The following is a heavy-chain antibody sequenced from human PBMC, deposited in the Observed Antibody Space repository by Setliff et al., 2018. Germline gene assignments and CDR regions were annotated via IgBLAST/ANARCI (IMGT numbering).Heavy chain of an antibody. CDR2: IIPNLGRV. D-gene: IGHD2-15*01. CDR3: ARGPPEFVVAPAEGKFDY. CDR1: GYTFTTYY. Sequence: RASVKVSCKASGYTFTTYYMHWVRQAPGQGLEWTGIIIPNLGRVKYAQRFQDRATITAEESTNTAYMELRSLRSDDTAIYYCARGPPEFVVAPAEGKFDYWGQGTLVTVSS. J-gene: IGHJ4*02. V-gene: IGHV1-69*11.